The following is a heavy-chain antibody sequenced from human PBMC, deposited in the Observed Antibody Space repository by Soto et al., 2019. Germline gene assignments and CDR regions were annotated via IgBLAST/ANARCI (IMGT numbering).Heavy chain of an antibody. CDR2: INGDGTST. V-gene: IGHV3-74*01. J-gene: IGHJ4*02. Sequence: LRLSCAASGFTFSIHWMHWVRQVPGKGLVWVSRINGDGTSTGYADSVKGRFSISRDTSQSTLYLQMNSLRADDTAMYYCARWSYLDYWGQGTRVTVSS. CDR3: ARWSYLDY. CDR1: GFTFSIHW. D-gene: IGHD3-3*01.